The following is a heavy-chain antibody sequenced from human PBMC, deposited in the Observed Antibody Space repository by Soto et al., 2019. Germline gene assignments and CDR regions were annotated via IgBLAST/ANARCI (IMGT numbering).Heavy chain of an antibody. CDR2: MNPNSGNT. D-gene: IGHD3-22*01. J-gene: IGHJ4*02. CDR1: GYTFTSYD. Sequence: QVQLVQSGAEVKKPGASVKVSCKASGYTFTSYDINWVRQATGQGLEWMGWMNPNSGNTGYAQKFKGRVTMTRNTSIRTAYMELSSLRSEDTAVYYCARAYYDSTIPPDYWGQGTLVTVSS. V-gene: IGHV1-8*01. CDR3: ARAYYDSTIPPDY.